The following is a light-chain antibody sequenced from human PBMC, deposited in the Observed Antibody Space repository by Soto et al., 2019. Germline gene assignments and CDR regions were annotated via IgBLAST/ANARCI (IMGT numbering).Light chain of an antibody. J-gene: IGKJ4*01. Sequence: QSAAAVSLYPGERATLSCRATQDVSRYLAWYQQKPGQAPRLLIYDASNRATGIPARFSGSGSGTDFTLTISSLEPEDFAVYYCQQRSNWALPFGGRTNVAIK. CDR3: QQRSNWALP. CDR1: QDVSRY. CDR2: DAS. V-gene: IGKV3-11*01.